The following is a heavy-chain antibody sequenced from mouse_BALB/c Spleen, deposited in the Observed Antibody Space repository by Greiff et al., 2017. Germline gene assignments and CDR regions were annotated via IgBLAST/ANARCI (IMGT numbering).Heavy chain of an antibody. Sequence: ELVKPGASVKLSCTASGFNIKDTYMHWVKQRPEQGLEWIGRIDPANGNTKYDPKFQGKATITADTSSNTAYLQLSSLTSEDTAVYYCARNYRYDYAMDYWGQGTSVTVSS. V-gene: IGHV14-3*02. CDR3: ARNYRYDYAMDY. CDR1: GFNIKDTY. D-gene: IGHD2-14*01. CDR2: IDPANGNT. J-gene: IGHJ4*01.